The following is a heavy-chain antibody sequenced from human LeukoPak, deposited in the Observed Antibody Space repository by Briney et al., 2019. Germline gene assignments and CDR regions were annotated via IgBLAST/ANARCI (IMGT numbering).Heavy chain of an antibody. CDR1: GGSISSGSYY. D-gene: IGHD4-23*01. Sequence: PSETLSLTCTVSGGSISSGSYYWSWIRQPAGKGLEWIGRIYTSGSTNYNPSLKSRVTISVDTSKNQFSLKLSSVTAADTAVYYCAQTTDYGGNHDAFDIWGQGTMVTVSS. J-gene: IGHJ3*02. CDR2: IYTSGST. CDR3: AQTTDYGGNHDAFDI. V-gene: IGHV4-61*02.